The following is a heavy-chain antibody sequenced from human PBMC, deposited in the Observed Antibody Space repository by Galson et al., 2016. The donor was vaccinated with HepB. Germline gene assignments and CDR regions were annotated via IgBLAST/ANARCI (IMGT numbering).Heavy chain of an antibody. D-gene: IGHD1-26*01. Sequence: SLRLSCAASGFPFSFYSMAWVRQAPGKGLEWVASIERVGSQYVDSVTGRFTISRDNTKNSLYLQRNSLRAEDTAIYYCARDPGRTTIEYAFDIWGQGTMVTVSS. CDR1: GFPFSFYS. CDR2: IERVGSQ. J-gene: IGHJ3*02. CDR3: ARDPGRTTIEYAFDI. V-gene: IGHV3-7*01.